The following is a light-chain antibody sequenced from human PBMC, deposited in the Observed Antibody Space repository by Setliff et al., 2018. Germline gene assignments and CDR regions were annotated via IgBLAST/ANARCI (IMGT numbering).Light chain of an antibody. CDR2: DVS. CDR1: SSDVGDYNY. J-gene: IGLJ2*01. CDR3: CSYAGSSTL. V-gene: IGLV2-23*02. Sequence: LAQPASVSGSPGQSITISCTGTSSDVGDYNYVSWYQHHPGKAPKLMIYDVSKRPSGVSSRFSGSKSGNTASLTISGLQAADEADYYCCSYAGSSTLFGGGTKVTVL.